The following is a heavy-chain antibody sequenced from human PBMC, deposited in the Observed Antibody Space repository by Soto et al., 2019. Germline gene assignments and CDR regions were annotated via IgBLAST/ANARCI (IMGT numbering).Heavy chain of an antibody. J-gene: IGHJ5*02. CDR1: GFPFSHYW. CDR2: INPAGTIT. D-gene: IGHD3-16*01. V-gene: IGHV3-74*01. Sequence: MQMVESGGGSVQPWGSLRLSCAASGFPFSHYWMHWVRQTPGKGLVWVSRINPAGTITNYADSVEGLFTISRDNADSALFLQMNSLSAEDTAIYYCTSDTFGLRDTWGQGPLVTVSS. CDR3: TSDTFGLRDT.